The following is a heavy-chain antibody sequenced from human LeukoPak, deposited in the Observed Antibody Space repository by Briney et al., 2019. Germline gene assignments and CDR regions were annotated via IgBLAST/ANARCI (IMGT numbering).Heavy chain of an antibody. D-gene: IGHD4-17*01. Sequence: GGSLRLSCAASGFTFSSYAMSWVRQAPGKGLEWVSAISGSGGSTFYADSVKGRFSISRDNSRNTQNLQMSSLRVEDTAVYYCARETGSAVGSTDFDYWGQGTLVTVSS. J-gene: IGHJ4*02. CDR3: ARETGSAVGSTDFDY. CDR2: ISGSGGST. V-gene: IGHV3-23*01. CDR1: GFTFSSYA.